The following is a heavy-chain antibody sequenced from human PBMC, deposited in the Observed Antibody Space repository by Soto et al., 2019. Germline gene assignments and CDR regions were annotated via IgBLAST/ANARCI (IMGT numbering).Heavy chain of an antibody. CDR2: ISGSGGST. D-gene: IGHD3-3*01. CDR1: GFTFSSYA. J-gene: IGHJ4*02. V-gene: IGHV3-23*01. CDR3: ARHSPELAYYDFWSGYFSPYYFDY. Sequence: GGSLRLSCAASGFTFSSYAVSWVRQAPGKGLEWVSAISGSGGSTYYADSVKGRFTISRDNSKNTLYLQMNSLRAADTAVYYCARHSPELAYYDFWSGYFSPYYFDYWGQGTLVTVSS.